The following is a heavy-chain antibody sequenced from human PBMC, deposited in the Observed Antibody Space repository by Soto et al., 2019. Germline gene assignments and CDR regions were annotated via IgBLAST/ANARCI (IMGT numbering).Heavy chain of an antibody. CDR2: ISWNSGNI. V-gene: IGHV3-9*01. CDR1: GFTFDDYD. Sequence: PGGSLRLSCAASGFTFDDYDMHWVRQAPGKGLEWVSGISWNSGNIGYADSVKGRFTISRDNTKNSLYLQMNSLRTEDTALYYCAKDSSRYNWNDDGXNGFDPWGQGT. J-gene: IGHJ5*02. D-gene: IGHD1-1*01. CDR3: AKDSSRYNWNDDGXNGFDP.